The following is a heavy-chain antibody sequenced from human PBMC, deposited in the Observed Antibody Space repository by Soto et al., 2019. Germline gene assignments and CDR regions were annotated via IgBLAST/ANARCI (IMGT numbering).Heavy chain of an antibody. V-gene: IGHV3-23*01. D-gene: IGHD3-3*01. CDR2: ISASGDAT. Sequence: LRLSCAASGXTFSDLGMSWVRQAPGKGLEWVSVISASGDATYYAASVKGRFTLSRDNSKNTLYLQMNSLTVADTAVYYCAKKVTIYAVDPADYWGQGTQVTVSS. CDR3: AKKVTIYAVDPADY. CDR1: GXTFSDLG. J-gene: IGHJ4*02.